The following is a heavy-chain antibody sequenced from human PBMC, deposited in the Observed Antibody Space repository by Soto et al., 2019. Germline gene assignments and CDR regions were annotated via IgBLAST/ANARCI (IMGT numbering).Heavy chain of an antibody. J-gene: IGHJ4*02. D-gene: IGHD4-17*01. V-gene: IGHV4-30-4*01. CDR3: ARIWLTTALL. CDR2: IYYSGST. Sequence: QVQLQESGPGLVKPSQTLSLTCTVSGGSINSGDYYWSWIRQPPGKGLEWIGYIYYSGSTYYNPPLRSRVTISIDTSKNHFFLNLSSVTAAGTAVYYCARIWLTTALLWGQGTLVTVSS. CDR1: GGSINSGDYY.